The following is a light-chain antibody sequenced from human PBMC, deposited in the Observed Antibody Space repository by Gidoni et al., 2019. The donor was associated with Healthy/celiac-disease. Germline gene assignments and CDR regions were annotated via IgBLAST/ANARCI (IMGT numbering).Light chain of an antibody. V-gene: IGKV1-5*03. CDR1: QSISSW. J-gene: IGKJ3*01. Sequence: DIQMTQSPSTLSASVGDSVTITCRASQSISSWLAWYQQKPGKAPKLLIYKASSLESGVPSRFSGSGSGTEFTLTISSLQPDDFATYYCQQYNSYPFTFGPXTKVDIK. CDR2: KAS. CDR3: QQYNSYPFT.